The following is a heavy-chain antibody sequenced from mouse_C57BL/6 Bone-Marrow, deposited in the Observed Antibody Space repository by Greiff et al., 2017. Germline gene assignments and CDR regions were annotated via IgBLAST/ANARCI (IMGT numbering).Heavy chain of an antibody. V-gene: IGHV1-55*01. D-gene: IGHD2-3*01. J-gene: IGHJ1*03. CDR3: SRDCYSLWCFGV. CDR2: IYPGSGST. CDR1: GYTFTSYC. Sequence: VQLQQPGAELVKPGASVKMSCKASGYTFTSYCITWVKQRPGQGLEWIGDIYPGSGSTNYNEKFKGKATLTVDTSSSTAYMQLSSLTSEDSAVYYCSRDCYSLWCFGVWGTGPTVSVAS.